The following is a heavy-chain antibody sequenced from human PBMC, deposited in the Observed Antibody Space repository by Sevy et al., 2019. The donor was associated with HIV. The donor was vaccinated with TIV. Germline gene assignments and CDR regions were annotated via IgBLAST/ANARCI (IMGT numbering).Heavy chain of an antibody. V-gene: IGHV3-23*01. D-gene: IGHD2-8*01. Sequence: GGSLRLSCAASGFTFSNYSMSWVRQPPGMGLEWVSTLSFGCGEINYADSVKGRFTISRDNSKSSVYLQMNNLRPEDTAVYYCAREGCTKPHDYWGQGTLVTVSS. CDR3: AREGCTKPHDY. CDR1: GFTFSNYS. J-gene: IGHJ4*02. CDR2: LSFGCGEI.